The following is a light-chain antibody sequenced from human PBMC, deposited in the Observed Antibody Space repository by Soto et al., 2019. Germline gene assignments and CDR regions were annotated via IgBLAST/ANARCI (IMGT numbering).Light chain of an antibody. V-gene: IGKV1-5*01. CDR2: DAS. CDR3: QRYNAFSQT. J-gene: IGKJ1*01. Sequence: DIQMTQSPSTLSASVGDRVIITCRASQSINSWVAWFQQKPGKAPKVLIYDASTLESGDPSTFSGSGSGTEFSLTIDSLQPDDVATYYCQRYNAFSQTFGQGTKVEI. CDR1: QSINSW.